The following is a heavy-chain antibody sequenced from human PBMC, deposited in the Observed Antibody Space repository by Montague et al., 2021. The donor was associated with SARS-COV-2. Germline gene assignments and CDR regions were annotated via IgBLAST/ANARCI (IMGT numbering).Heavy chain of an antibody. D-gene: IGHD3-22*01. CDR1: GGSISSSTYY. J-gene: IGHJ5*02. V-gene: IGHV4-39*07. CDR2: IYYSGST. CDR3: ARRPYYYDSSGQFDP. Sequence: SETLSLTCTVSGGSISSSTYYWGWIRQPPGKGLEWIASIYYSGSTYFNPSLKSRVAISIDTSKNQFSLKLSSVTAADTAVYYCARRPYYYDSSGQFDPWSQGVLVTVSS.